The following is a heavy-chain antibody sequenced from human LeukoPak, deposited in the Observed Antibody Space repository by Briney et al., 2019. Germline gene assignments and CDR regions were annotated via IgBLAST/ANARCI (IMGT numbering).Heavy chain of an antibody. Sequence: SETLSLTCAVSGYSVNNGYQWAWIRQSPGWGLVWIGSIYHNGGAHYNPSLRSRVVISVDTSNNQFSLRLSSVTVADTAVYYCARDPRWLTPDCTSTSCYENYFDPWGRGTLVTVSS. CDR3: ARDPRWLTPDCTSTSCYENYFDP. CDR2: IYHNGGA. J-gene: IGHJ5*02. CDR1: GYSVNNGYQ. V-gene: IGHV4-38-2*02. D-gene: IGHD2-2*01.